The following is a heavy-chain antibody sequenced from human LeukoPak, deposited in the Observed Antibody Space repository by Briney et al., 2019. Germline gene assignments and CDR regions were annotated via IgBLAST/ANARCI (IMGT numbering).Heavy chain of an antibody. V-gene: IGHV3-48*02. CDR2: INHNGKTI. Sequence: GGSLRLSCAASGFTFSSYVMSWVRQAPGKGLEWVSYINHNGKTIYYADSVKGRFTISIDNAKNSLYLQMNSLRDEDTAVYYCARDNDWAFDYWGQGTLVTVSS. CDR3: ARDNDWAFDY. J-gene: IGHJ4*02. D-gene: IGHD3-9*01. CDR1: GFTFSSYV.